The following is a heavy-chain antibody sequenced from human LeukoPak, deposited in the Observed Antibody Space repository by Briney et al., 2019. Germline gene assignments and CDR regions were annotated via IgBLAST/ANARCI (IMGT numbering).Heavy chain of an antibody. CDR1: GFTFSSYA. CDR3: ARGRYLQTLGMDV. J-gene: IGHJ6*02. CDR2: IYSGGST. D-gene: IGHD1-1*01. V-gene: IGHV3-66*01. Sequence: GGSLRLSCAASGFTFSSYAMSWVRQAPGKGLEWVSVIYSGGSTYYADSVKGRFTISRDNSKNTLYLQMNSLRAEDTAVYYCARGRYLQTLGMDVWGQGTTVTVSS.